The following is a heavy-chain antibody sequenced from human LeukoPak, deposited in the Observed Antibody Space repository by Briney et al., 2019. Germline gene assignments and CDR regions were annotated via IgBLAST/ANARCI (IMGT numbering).Heavy chain of an antibody. Sequence: ASVKVSCKASGYTFTSYYMHWVRQAPGQGLEWMGIINPSGGSTSYAQKFQGRVTMTRDTSTSTVYMELSSLSSEDTAVYYCARGLYDFWSGYSPFDYWGQGTLVTVSS. CDR1: GYTFTSYY. J-gene: IGHJ4*02. CDR3: ARGLYDFWSGYSPFDY. D-gene: IGHD3-3*01. CDR2: INPSGGST. V-gene: IGHV1-46*01.